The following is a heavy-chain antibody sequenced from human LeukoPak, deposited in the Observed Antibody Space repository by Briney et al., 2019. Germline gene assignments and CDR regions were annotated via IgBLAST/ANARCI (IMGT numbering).Heavy chain of an antibody. V-gene: IGHV4-34*01. CDR3: ASSFYYDSRDY. Sequence: SETLSLTCVVYGGSFSGYFWSWIRQPAGKGLEWIGEITPSGSTNYSPSLKSRVSISIDTSKKKLSLRLTSVTAADSAVYYCASSFYYDSRDYWGQGTLVTVSS. J-gene: IGHJ4*02. CDR2: ITPSGST. CDR1: GGSFSGYF. D-gene: IGHD3-22*01.